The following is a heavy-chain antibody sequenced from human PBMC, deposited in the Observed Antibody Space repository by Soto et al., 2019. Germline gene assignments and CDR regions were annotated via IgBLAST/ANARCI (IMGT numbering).Heavy chain of an antibody. CDR3: AKRRHDYGDYHYYYYMDV. CDR1: GFTFSSYA. Sequence: GGSLRLSCAASGFTFSSYAMSWVRQAPGKGLEWVSAISGSGGSTYYADSVKGRFTISRDNSKNTLYLQMNSLRAEDTAVYYCAKRRHDYGDYHYYYYMDVWGKGTTVTVSS. V-gene: IGHV3-23*01. J-gene: IGHJ6*03. CDR2: ISGSGGST. D-gene: IGHD4-17*01.